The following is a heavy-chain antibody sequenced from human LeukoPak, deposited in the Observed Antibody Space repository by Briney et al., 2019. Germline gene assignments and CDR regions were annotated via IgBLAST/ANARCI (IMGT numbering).Heavy chain of an antibody. CDR1: GGSISSGGYS. D-gene: IGHD3-10*01. CDR2: IYHSGST. V-gene: IGHV4-30-2*01. Sequence: SQTLSLTCAVSGGSISSGGYSWSWIRQPPGKGLEWIGYIYHSGSTYYNPSLKSRVTISVDRSKNQFSLKLSSVTAADTAVYYCARVLLWFGEFPEYFDYWGQGTLVTVSS. CDR3: ARVLLWFGEFPEYFDY. J-gene: IGHJ4*02.